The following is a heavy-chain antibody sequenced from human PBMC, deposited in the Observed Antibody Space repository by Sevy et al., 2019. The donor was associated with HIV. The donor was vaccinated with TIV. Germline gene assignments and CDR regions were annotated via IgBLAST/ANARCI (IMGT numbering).Heavy chain of an antibody. CDR2: IKQDAGQK. V-gene: IGHV3-7*01. CDR1: GFTFSKYW. J-gene: IGHJ4*02. D-gene: IGHD1-7*01. Sequence: GSLRLSCAASGFTFSKYWMGLVRQAPGKGLGWVANIKQDAGQKYYVDSVKGRFTISRDNAKNSLYLQMNSLRAEDTAVYFCARDDGNYYFHYWGQGTLVTVSS. CDR3: ARDDGNYYFHY.